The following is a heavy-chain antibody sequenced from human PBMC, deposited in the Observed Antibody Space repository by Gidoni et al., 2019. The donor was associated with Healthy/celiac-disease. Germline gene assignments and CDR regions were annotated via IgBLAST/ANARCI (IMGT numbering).Heavy chain of an antibody. J-gene: IGHJ5*02. D-gene: IGHD2-21*02. CDR1: VGSISRSNW. CDR2: IYHSGRT. V-gene: IGHV4-4*02. Sequence: QVQLQESGPGLVKPSGTLSLTCAVSVGSISRSNWWSWVRPPPGKGREWIGEIYHSGRTNYNPSLKSRVTISVDKSKNQFSLKLSSVTAADTAVDYCAREIVVVTAIESNWFDPWGQGTLVTVSS. CDR3: AREIVVVTAIESNWFDP.